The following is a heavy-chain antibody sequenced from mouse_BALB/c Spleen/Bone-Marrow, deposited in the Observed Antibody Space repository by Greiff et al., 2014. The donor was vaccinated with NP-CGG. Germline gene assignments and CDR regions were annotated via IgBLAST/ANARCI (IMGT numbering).Heavy chain of an antibody. CDR1: GYSFTSFI. CDR3: ARAMIYYYAMDY. D-gene: IGHD2-4*01. CDR2: INPYNDGT. Sequence: VQLQQSGPELVKPGASVKMSCKASGYSFTSFILHWVKMRPGQGLEWIGYINPYNDGTKYNEKFKGKAILTSDKSSNSANMELSSLTSEDSAVYYCARAMIYYYAMDYWGQGTSVTVSS. V-gene: IGHV1-14*01. J-gene: IGHJ4*01.